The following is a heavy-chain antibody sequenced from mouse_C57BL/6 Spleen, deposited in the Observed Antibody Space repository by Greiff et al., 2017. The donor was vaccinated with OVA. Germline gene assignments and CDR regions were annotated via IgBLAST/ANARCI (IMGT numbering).Heavy chain of an antibody. CDR1: GFTFSDYG. CDR3: ARKRLGFDY. J-gene: IGHJ2*01. V-gene: IGHV5-17*01. Sequence: EVMLVESGGGLVKPGGSLKLSCAASGFTFSDYGMHWVRQAPEKGLEWVAYISSGSSTNYYADTVKGRFTISRDNARNTLFLQMTSLGSEDTAMYYCARKRLGFDYWGQGTTLTVSS. D-gene: IGHD4-1*01. CDR2: ISSGSSTN.